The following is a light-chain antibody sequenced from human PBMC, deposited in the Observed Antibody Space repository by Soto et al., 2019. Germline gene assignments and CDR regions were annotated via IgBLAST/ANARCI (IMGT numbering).Light chain of an antibody. J-gene: IGKJ2*01. CDR2: AAS. CDR1: QAISSW. Sequence: DIQMTQSPPYVSASEGDRVTITCRASQAISSWLAWYQQKPGTAPKLLIYAASTLQSGVPSRFSGSGSGTAFTLTISRLQPEDFATYYCQQANSFPYTFGQGTKLEIK. CDR3: QQANSFPYT. V-gene: IGKV1-12*01.